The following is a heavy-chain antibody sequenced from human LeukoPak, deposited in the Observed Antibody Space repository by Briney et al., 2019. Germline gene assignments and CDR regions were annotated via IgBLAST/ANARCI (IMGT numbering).Heavy chain of an antibody. J-gene: IGHJ5*02. D-gene: IGHD3-3*01. Sequence: SVKVSCKASGYTFTSYGISWVRQAPGQGLEWMGGIIPIFGTANYAQKFQGRVTITTDESTSTAYMELSSLRSEDTAVYYCARVGRYDFWSGALSNWFDPWGQGTLVTVSS. V-gene: IGHV1-69*05. CDR3: ARVGRYDFWSGALSNWFDP. CDR2: IIPIFGTA. CDR1: GYTFTSYG.